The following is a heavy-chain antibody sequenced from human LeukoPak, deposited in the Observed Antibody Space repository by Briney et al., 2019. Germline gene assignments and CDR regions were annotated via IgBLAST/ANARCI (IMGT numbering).Heavy chain of an antibody. V-gene: IGHV4-59*01. CDR3: ARERYSSGWKFDY. CDR2: IYYSGST. Sequence: SEAQSLTCTVSGGSISSYYWSWIRQPPGKGLEWIGYIYYSGSTNYNPSLKSRVTISVDTSKNQFSLKLSSVTAADTAVYYCARERYSSGWKFDYWGQGTLVTVSS. D-gene: IGHD6-19*01. CDR1: GGSISSYY. J-gene: IGHJ4*02.